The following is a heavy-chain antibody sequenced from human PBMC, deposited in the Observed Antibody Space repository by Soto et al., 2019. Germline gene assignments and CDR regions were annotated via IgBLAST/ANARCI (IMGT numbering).Heavy chain of an antibody. CDR1: GYTFTSYA. Sequence: ASVKVSCKASGYTFTSYAMHWVRQAPGQRLEWMGWINAGNGNTKYSQKFQGRVTITRDTSASTAYMELSSLRSEDTAVYYCARGGKVGLIMITFGGALDYWGQGTLVTVSS. J-gene: IGHJ4*02. CDR3: ARGGKVGLIMITFGGALDY. V-gene: IGHV1-3*01. CDR2: INAGNGNT. D-gene: IGHD3-16*01.